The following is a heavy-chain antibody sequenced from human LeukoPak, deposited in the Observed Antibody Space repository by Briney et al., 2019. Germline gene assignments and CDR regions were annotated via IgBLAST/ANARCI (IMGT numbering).Heavy chain of an antibody. CDR3: ARGPSHGAFDI. J-gene: IGHJ3*02. CDR2: INPNSGDT. Sequence: ASVKVSCKASGYTFTVYFIHWLRQAPGRGLEWIGRINPNSGDTSYAQKFQGRVTTTRDTSISTAYMELSTLRSDDTAVYYCARGPSHGAFDIWGQGTMVTVSS. V-gene: IGHV1-2*06. CDR1: GYTFTVYF.